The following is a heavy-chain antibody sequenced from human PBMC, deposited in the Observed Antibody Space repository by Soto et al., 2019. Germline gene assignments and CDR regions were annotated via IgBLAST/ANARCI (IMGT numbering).Heavy chain of an antibody. CDR3: ARGDRGNDDFDY. D-gene: IGHD5-12*01. Sequence: PSETLSLTCAVSGGSIGGSNWWGWVRQPPGKGLEWIGEIYPNGNTHYNPSLKSRVTISVDKSMNHFSLKLSSVTAADTSVYYCARGDRGNDDFDYWGRGTLVTVSS. V-gene: IGHV4-4*02. CDR2: IYPNGNT. CDR1: GGSIGGSNW. J-gene: IGHJ4*02.